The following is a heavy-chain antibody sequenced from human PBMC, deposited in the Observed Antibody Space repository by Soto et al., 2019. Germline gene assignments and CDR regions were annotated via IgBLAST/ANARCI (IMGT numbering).Heavy chain of an antibody. V-gene: IGHV1-18*01. CDR3: AGAGVSIVGALPIDI. D-gene: IGHD3-22*01. Sequence: ASVKVSCKASGYTFTSYGISWVRQAPGQGLEWMGWISAYNGNTNYAQKLQGRVTMTTDTSTSTAYMELRSLRSDDTAVYNCAGAGVSIVGALPIDIWGQETMITVSS. J-gene: IGHJ3*02. CDR1: GYTFTSYG. CDR2: ISAYNGNT.